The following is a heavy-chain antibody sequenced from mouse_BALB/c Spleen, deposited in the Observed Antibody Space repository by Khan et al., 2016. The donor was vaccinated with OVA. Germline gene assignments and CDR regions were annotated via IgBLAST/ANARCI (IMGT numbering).Heavy chain of an antibody. Sequence: EVQLVESGGGLVQPGGSLRLSCATSGFTFTDYYMTWVRQPPGEALEWLGFIAKKADGYRTEYSASVKGRFTISRDTSQNLIYLQMTTLRAEDSATYYCAREQVRSSFDYWGQGTTLTVSS. CDR2: IAKKADGYRT. CDR1: GFTFTDYY. CDR3: AREQVRSSFDY. D-gene: IGHD1-3*01. J-gene: IGHJ2*01. V-gene: IGHV7-3*02.